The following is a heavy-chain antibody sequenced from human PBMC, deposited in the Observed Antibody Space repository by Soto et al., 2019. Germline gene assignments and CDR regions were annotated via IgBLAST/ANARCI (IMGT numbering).Heavy chain of an antibody. Sequence: QVQLVQSGAEVKKPGASVKVSCKASGYTFTSYYMHWVRQAPGQGLEWMGIINPSGGSTSYAQKFQGRVTMTRDTSTSTVYMELSSLGSEDTAVYYCARDRTTPGPTTRFDYWGQGTLVTVSS. J-gene: IGHJ4*02. CDR3: ARDRTTPGPTTRFDY. V-gene: IGHV1-46*01. CDR2: INPSGGST. D-gene: IGHD4-17*01. CDR1: GYTFTSYY.